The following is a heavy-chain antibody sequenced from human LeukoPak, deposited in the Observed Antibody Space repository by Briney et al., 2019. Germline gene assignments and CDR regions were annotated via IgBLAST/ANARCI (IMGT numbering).Heavy chain of an antibody. CDR2: MNPNSGNT. Sequence: ASVKVSCKASGYTFTSYDINWVRQATGQGLEWMGWMNPNSGNTGYAQKLQGRVTMTRNTSISTAYMELSSLRSEDTAVYYCAIDFWSGYDRDYWGQGTLVTVSS. CDR3: AIDFWSGYDRDY. CDR1: GYTFTSYD. J-gene: IGHJ4*02. V-gene: IGHV1-8*01. D-gene: IGHD3-3*01.